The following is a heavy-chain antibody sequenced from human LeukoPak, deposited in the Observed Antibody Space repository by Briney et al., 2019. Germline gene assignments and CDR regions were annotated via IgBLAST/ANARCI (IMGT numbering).Heavy chain of an antibody. CDR3: AREGESSSWSGYDY. CDR2: IYSGGST. V-gene: IGHV3-66*01. Sequence: GGSLRLSCAASGFTVSSNYMSWVRQAPGKGLEWVSVIYSGGSTYYADSVKGRFTISRDNSKNTLYLQMNGLRAEDTAVYYCAREGESSSWSGYDYWGQGTLVTVSS. D-gene: IGHD6-13*01. CDR1: GFTVSSNY. J-gene: IGHJ4*02.